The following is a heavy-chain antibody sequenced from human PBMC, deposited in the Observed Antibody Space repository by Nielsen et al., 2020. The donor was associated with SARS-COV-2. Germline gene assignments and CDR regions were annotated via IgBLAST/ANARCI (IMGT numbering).Heavy chain of an antibody. CDR1: GYSFTSYW. J-gene: IGHJ3*02. CDR3: ATSLTDIVVVPAAMDAFDI. D-gene: IGHD2-2*01. Sequence: KISWKGSGYSFTSYWIGWVRQMPGKGLEWMGIIYPGDSDTRYSPSFQGQVTISADKSISTAYLQWSSLKASDTAMYYCATSLTDIVVVPAAMDAFDIWGQGTMVTVSS. CDR2: IYPGDSDT. V-gene: IGHV5-51*01.